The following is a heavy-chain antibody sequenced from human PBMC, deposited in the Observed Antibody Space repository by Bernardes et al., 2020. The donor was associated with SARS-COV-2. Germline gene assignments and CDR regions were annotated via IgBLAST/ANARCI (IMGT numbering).Heavy chain of an antibody. D-gene: IGHD2-15*01. V-gene: IGHV4-59*01. CDR3: ARVVVRAENWFDP. J-gene: IGHJ5*02. CDR2: IYYSGST. CDR1: GGSISSYY. Sequence: SETLSLTCTVSGGSISSYYWSWIRQPPGKGLEWIGYIYYSGSTNYNPSLKSRVTISVDTSKNQFSLKLSSVTAADTAVYYCARVVVRAENWFDPWGQGTLVTVSS.